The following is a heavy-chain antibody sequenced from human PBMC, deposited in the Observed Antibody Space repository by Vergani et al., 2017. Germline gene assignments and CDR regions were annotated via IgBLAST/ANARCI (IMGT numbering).Heavy chain of an antibody. CDR3: AKDMERYCSGGSCYAGYYYYYGMDV. J-gene: IGHJ6*02. D-gene: IGHD2-15*01. V-gene: IGHV3-43D*04. Sequence: EVQLVESGGVVVQPGGSLRLSCAASGFTFDDYAMHWVRQAPGKGLEWVSLISWDGGSTYYADSVKGRFTISRDNSKNSLYLQMNSLRAEDTALYYCAKDMERYCSGGSCYAGYYYYYGMDVWGQGTTVTVSS. CDR2: ISWDGGST. CDR1: GFTFDDYA.